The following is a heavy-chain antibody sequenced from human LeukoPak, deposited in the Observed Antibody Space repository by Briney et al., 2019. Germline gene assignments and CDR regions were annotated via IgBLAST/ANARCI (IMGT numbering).Heavy chain of an antibody. CDR2: ISGYNGNT. Sequence: ASVTVSCRGFGYTFTNYGISWVRQAPGQRLEWMGWISGYNGNTDYAQKFQARLTMTTDTSTRTGYLELRSLRSDDTAVYYCARAGRLKSGSNIYWGRGTLVTVSS. D-gene: IGHD1-26*01. V-gene: IGHV1-18*01. CDR3: ARAGRLKSGSNIY. J-gene: IGHJ4*02. CDR1: GYTFTNYG.